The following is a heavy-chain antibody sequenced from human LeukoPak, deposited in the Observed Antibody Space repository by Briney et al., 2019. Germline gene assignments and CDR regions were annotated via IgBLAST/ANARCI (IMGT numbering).Heavy chain of an antibody. Sequence: GGSLRLSCVASEFTFSSHAMNWVRQAPGKGLEWVSSISGGGESTYYADSVKGRFTVSRDNSKNTLYLQINSLRGEDTAVYYCAKGKYSSGGVPDYWGQGTLVTVSS. CDR3: AKGKYSSGGVPDY. CDR2: ISGGGEST. J-gene: IGHJ4*02. CDR1: EFTFSSHA. V-gene: IGHV3-23*01. D-gene: IGHD6-19*01.